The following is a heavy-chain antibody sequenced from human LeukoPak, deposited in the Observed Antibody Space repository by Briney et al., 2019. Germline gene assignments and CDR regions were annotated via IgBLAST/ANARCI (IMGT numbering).Heavy chain of an antibody. CDR2: IYYSGST. V-gene: IGHV4-39*07. J-gene: IGHJ3*02. D-gene: IGHD2-2*01. Sequence: SSETLSLTCTVSGGSISSSSYYWGWIRQPPGKGLEWIGSIYYSGSTYYNPSLKSRVTISVDTSKNQFSLKLSSVTAADTAVYYCANPVSYALGDAFDIWGQGTMVTVSS. CDR3: ANPVSYALGDAFDI. CDR1: GGSISSSSYY.